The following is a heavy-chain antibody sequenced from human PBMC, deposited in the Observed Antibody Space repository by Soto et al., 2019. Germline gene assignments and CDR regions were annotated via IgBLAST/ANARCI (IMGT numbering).Heavy chain of an antibody. CDR3: AKSSVRGIKHS. J-gene: IGHJ4*02. Sequence: QVQLQESGPGLVKPSQTLSLTCTVSGDSLSRGGYYWSWIRQHPGKGLEWIGYIYFSGSAYYNPSLKSRVTMSIDTSKNQLSLRLTSLTAADTAVYYCAKSSVRGIKHSWGQGTLAIVSS. V-gene: IGHV4-31*03. CDR2: IYFSGSA. D-gene: IGHD3-10*01. CDR1: GDSLSRGGYY.